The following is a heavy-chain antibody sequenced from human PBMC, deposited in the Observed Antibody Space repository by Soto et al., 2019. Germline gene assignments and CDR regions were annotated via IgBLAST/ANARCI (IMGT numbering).Heavy chain of an antibody. Sequence: EVQLVESGGGLVQPGGSLRLSCAASGFTFSSYAMHWVRQAPGKGLEYVSAISSIGGSTYYANSVKGRFTISRDNSKNTLYLQMGSLRAEDIAVYYCARQGSAVSSYYFAYWGQGTLVTVSS. CDR2: ISSIGGST. J-gene: IGHJ4*02. CDR1: GFTFSSYA. V-gene: IGHV3-64*01. D-gene: IGHD3-10*01. CDR3: ARQGSAVSSYYFAY.